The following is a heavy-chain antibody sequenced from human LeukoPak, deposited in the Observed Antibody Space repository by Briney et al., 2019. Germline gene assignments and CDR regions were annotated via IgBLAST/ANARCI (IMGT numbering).Heavy chain of an antibody. CDR2: IYYSGST. D-gene: IGHD6-13*01. J-gene: IGHJ5*02. CDR1: GGSISSYY. Sequence: PSETLSPTCTVSGGSISSYYWSWIPQPPGKGLEWIGYIYYSGSTNYNPSLKSRVTISVETSKNQFSLKLSSGTAADTAVYYCARVVAAAGTKFDPWGQGTLVTVSS. V-gene: IGHV4-59*01. CDR3: ARVVAAAGTKFDP.